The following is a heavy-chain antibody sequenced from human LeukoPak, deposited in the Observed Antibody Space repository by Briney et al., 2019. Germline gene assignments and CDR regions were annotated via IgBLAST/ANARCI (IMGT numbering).Heavy chain of an antibody. J-gene: IGHJ4*02. D-gene: IGHD2-2*01. CDR3: ARGGCSSTSCYAYDY. Sequence: PSVKVSCKASGYTFTDYNMHWVRQAPGQGLEWMGWINPYSGVTNYAQKFQARVTMTRDTSIRTAYMEMSSLESEDTAVYYCARGGCSSTSCYAYDYWGQGTLVTVSS. CDR2: INPYSGVT. V-gene: IGHV1-2*02. CDR1: GYTFTDYN.